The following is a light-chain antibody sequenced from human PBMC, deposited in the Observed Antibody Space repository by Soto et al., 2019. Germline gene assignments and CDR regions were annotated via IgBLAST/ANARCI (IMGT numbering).Light chain of an antibody. CDR3: QQYGSSPGWT. CDR1: QSVSSGY. Sequence: EIVLTQSPGTLSLSPGDGATLSCRASQSVSSGYLAWYQQKPGQAPRLLIYGASRRATGIPDRFSGSGSGTDFTLTIGRLEPQDSAVYYCQQYGSSPGWTFGQGTKVDIK. CDR2: GAS. J-gene: IGKJ1*01. V-gene: IGKV3-20*01.